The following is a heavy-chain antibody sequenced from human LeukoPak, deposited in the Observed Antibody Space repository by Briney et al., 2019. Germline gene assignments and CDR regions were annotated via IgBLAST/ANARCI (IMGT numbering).Heavy chain of an antibody. Sequence: SETLSLTRAVSGGSISSGGYSWSWIRQPPGKGLEWIGYIYHSGSTYYNPSLKSRVTISVDRSKNQFSLKLSSVTAADTAVYYCARVMGPYDSSGYYYFDYWGQGTLVTVSS. D-gene: IGHD3-22*01. CDR2: IYHSGST. V-gene: IGHV4-30-2*01. CDR3: ARVMGPYDSSGYYYFDY. J-gene: IGHJ4*02. CDR1: GGSISSGGYS.